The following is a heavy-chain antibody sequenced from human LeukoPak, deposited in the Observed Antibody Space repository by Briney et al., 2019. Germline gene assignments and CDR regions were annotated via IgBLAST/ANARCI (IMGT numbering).Heavy chain of an antibody. V-gene: IGHV3-11*01. CDR3: ARDEPGIAAAGVY. Sequence: GGSLRLSCAASRFTISDYYMTWIRQAPGKGLEWVSYISSSGSAVYYADSVKGRFTVSRDNAKNSLYLQMNSLRAEDTAVYYCARDEPGIAAAGVYWGQGTLVTVSS. D-gene: IGHD6-13*01. CDR2: ISSSGSAV. J-gene: IGHJ4*02. CDR1: RFTISDYY.